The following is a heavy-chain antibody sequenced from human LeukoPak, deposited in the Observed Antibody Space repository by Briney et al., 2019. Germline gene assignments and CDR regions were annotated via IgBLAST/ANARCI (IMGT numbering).Heavy chain of an antibody. Sequence: GGSLRLSCTASAFTLGDWYMSWIRQAPGKGLEWISYISNIGTTTYYAESVKGRFTISGDNAKNSLYLQMNSQRAEDTAVYYCACDFRYLGHDFWGQGTLVTVSS. V-gene: IGHV3-11*01. CDR3: ACDFRYLGHDF. CDR2: ISNIGTTT. J-gene: IGHJ4*02. D-gene: IGHD2-21*02. CDR1: AFTLGDWY.